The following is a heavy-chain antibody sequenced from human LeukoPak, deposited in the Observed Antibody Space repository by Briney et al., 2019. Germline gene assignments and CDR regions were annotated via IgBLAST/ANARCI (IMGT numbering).Heavy chain of an antibody. J-gene: IGHJ6*03. CDR3: ARQESGPYHYMDV. CDR1: GASISSYY. V-gene: IGHV4-59*08. Sequence: SETLSLTCTVSGASISSYYWTWIRQAPGKGLEWIGYVYYRVSTNYNPSLKSRVSISQDTSKNQVSLTLNSVTAADTAVYYCARQESGPYHYMDVWGRGTAVTVSS. D-gene: IGHD3-3*01. CDR2: VYYRVST.